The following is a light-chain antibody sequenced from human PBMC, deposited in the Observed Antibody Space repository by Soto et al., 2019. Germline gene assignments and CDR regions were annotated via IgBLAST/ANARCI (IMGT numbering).Light chain of an antibody. Sequence: QSVLTQPASVSGSPGQSIAISCTGTSSDVGGYNYVSWYQQHPGKAPKLLINDVSNRPSGVSSRFSGSKSGNTASLTISGLQAEDEADYYCSSYTSSSTYVFGTGTKVTVL. J-gene: IGLJ1*01. CDR1: SSDVGGYNY. CDR2: DVS. CDR3: SSYTSSSTYV. V-gene: IGLV2-14*01.